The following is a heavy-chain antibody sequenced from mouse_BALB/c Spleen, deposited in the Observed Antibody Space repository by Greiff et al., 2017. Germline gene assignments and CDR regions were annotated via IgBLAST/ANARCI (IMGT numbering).Heavy chain of an antibody. CDR3: ARSGRAY. D-gene: IGHD3-1*01. V-gene: IGHV1S81*02. CDR1: GYTFTSYW. Sequence: QVQLKQPGAELVKPGASVKLSCKASGYTFTSYWMHWVKQRPGQGLEWIGEINPSNGRTNYNEKFKSKATLTVDKSSSTAYMQLSSLTSEDSAVYYCARSGRAYWGQGTLVTVSA. CDR2: INPSNGRT. J-gene: IGHJ3*01.